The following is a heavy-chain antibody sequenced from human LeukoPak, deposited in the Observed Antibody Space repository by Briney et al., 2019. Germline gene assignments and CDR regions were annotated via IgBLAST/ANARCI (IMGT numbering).Heavy chain of an antibody. CDR2: IKGGGGDP. D-gene: IGHD2-21*02. CDR1: GFTFSTYA. V-gene: IGHV3-23*01. Sequence: GGSLRLSCAASGFTFSTYAMGWVRKAPGEGLEWVSSIKGGGGDPFYADSVRGRFTISRDKSKNTLYLQLNSLRPEDTAVYFCAQGGHDFNPFYYWGQGTLVTVSS. CDR3: AQGGHDFNPFYY. J-gene: IGHJ4*02.